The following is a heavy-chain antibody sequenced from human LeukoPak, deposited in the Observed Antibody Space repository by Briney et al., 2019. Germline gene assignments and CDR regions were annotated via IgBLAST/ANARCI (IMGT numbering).Heavy chain of an antibody. CDR2: ISVYNGNT. Sequence: ASVKVSCKASGYTFNNHGITWVRQAPGQGLEWMGWISVYNGNTNYAQKFQGRVTMTRDTSISTAYMELSRLRSDDTAVYYCARDQTTVPLGYWGQGTLVTVSS. V-gene: IGHV1-18*01. CDR3: ARDQTTVPLGY. D-gene: IGHD4-17*01. J-gene: IGHJ4*02. CDR1: GYTFNNHG.